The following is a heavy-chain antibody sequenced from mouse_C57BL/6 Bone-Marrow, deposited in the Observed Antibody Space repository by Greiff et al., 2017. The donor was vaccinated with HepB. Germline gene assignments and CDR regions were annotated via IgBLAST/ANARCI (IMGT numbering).Heavy chain of an antibody. V-gene: IGHV1-5*01. CDR1: GYTFPSYW. Sequence: EVQLQQSGTVLARPGASVKMSCKTSGYTFPSYWMHWVKQRPGQGLEWIGAIYPGNSDTSYNQKFKGKAKLTAVTSASTAYMELSSLTNEDSAVYYCSRGWLLPLDYWGQGTTITVSS. D-gene: IGHD2-3*01. CDR3: SRGWLLPLDY. J-gene: IGHJ2*01. CDR2: IYPGNSDT.